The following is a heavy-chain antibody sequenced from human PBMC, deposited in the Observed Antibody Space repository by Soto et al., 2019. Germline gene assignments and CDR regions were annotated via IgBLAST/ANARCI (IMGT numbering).Heavy chain of an antibody. CDR1: GYTFTSYA. Sequence: GASVKVYGKTSGYTFTSYAMHWVRQAPGQRLEWMGWINAGNGNTKYSQKFQGRVTITRDTSASTAYMELSSLRSEDTAVYYCARDRNFSSGWFRGIGGNGIDDWGQGTLVTVTS. D-gene: IGHD6-19*01. J-gene: IGHJ4*02. CDR2: INAGNGNT. CDR3: ARDRNFSSGWFRGIGGNGIDD. V-gene: IGHV1-3*01.